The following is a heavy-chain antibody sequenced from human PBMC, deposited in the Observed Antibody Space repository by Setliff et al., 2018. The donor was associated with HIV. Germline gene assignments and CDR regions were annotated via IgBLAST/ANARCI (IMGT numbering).Heavy chain of an antibody. D-gene: IGHD3-22*01. Sequence: LRLSCAASGFTFSSYSMNRVRQAPGKGLEWVSSISSGSSYIYYAESVKGRFTISRDNAKNSLYLQMNSLRAEDTAVYYCARAGVYYDSSGYCIDYWGQGTLVTV. J-gene: IGHJ4*02. V-gene: IGHV3-21*01. CDR3: ARAGVYYDSSGYCIDY. CDR1: GFTFSSYS. CDR2: ISSGSSYI.